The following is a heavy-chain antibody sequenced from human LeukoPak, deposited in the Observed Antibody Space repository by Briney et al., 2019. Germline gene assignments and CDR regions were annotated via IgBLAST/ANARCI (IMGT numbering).Heavy chain of an antibody. CDR2: IKQDGSEK. J-gene: IGHJ4*02. CDR1: GFIFTNYW. Sequence: PGGSLRLSCAASGFIFTNYWMGWVRQAPGKGLEWVANIKQDGSEKYYVDSVKGRFTISRDNAKNSLYLQMNSLRVEDTALFYCARISYYGGIPHFDYWGQGTLVTVSS. D-gene: IGHD4-23*01. V-gene: IGHV3-7*01. CDR3: ARISYYGGIPHFDY.